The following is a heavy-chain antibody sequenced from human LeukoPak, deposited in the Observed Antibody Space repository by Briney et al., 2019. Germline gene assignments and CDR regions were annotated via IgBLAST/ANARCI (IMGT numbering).Heavy chain of an antibody. D-gene: IGHD2-15*01. CDR3: ARVVYCSGGSCYPSNYYYYMDV. V-gene: IGHV1-18*01. Sequence: ASVKVSCKASGSSFTSYGISWLRQAPGPALRWLGWISAYNGNTNYAQKLPGRVTMTTDTSTSTTYMELRSLRSNDAAVYYCARVVYCSGGSCYPSNYYYYMDVWGKGTTVTVSS. CDR1: GSSFTSYG. J-gene: IGHJ6*03. CDR2: ISAYNGNT.